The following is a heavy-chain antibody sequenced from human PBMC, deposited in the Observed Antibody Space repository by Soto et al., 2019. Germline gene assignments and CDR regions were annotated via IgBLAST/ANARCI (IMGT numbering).Heavy chain of an antibody. Sequence: QVQLVESGGGVVQPGRSLRLSCAASGFTFSRYGMHWVRQAPGKGLEWVALIRYDGRNEDYADSVKGRFTISRDNSKNTLYLQMNSLRAEDTAVYYCAREQFTSSGPSFDHWGQGILVTVSS. CDR1: GFTFSRYG. CDR3: AREQFTSSGPSFDH. J-gene: IGHJ4*02. CDR2: IRYDGRNE. D-gene: IGHD3-22*01. V-gene: IGHV3-33*01.